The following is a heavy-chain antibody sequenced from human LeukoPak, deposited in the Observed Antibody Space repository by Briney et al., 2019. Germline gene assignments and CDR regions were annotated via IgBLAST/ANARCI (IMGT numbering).Heavy chain of an antibody. Sequence: GESLKISWKGSGYSFTSYWIGWVRQMPGKGLEWMGIIYPGDSDTRYSPSFQGQVAISADKSISTAYLQWSSLKASVTAMYYCARFHYVWGSFLYWFDPWGQGTLVTVSS. CDR3: ARFHYVWGSFLYWFDP. CDR2: IYPGDSDT. J-gene: IGHJ5*02. V-gene: IGHV5-51*01. D-gene: IGHD3-16*01. CDR1: GYSFTSYW.